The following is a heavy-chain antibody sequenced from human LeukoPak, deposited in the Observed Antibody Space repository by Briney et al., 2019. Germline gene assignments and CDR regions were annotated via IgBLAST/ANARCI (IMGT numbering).Heavy chain of an antibody. CDR2: ISGSGGST. V-gene: IGHV3-23*01. D-gene: IGHD1-26*01. CDR1: GFTFSDYT. J-gene: IGHJ4*02. CDR3: AKVRGSYYGEFDY. Sequence: GGSLRLSCAASGFTFSDYTMNWVRQAPGKGLEWVSAISGSGGSTYYADSVEGRFTISRDNSKNTLYLQMNSLRAEDTAVYYCAKVRGSYYGEFDYWGQGTLVTVSS.